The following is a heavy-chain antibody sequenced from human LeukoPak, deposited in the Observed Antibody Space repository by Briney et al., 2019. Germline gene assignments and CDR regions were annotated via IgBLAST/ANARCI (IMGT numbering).Heavy chain of an antibody. V-gene: IGHV1-69*05. Sequence: GASVRVSCKASGGTFSSYAISWVRQAPGQGLEWMGRIIPIFGTANYAQKFQGRVTITTDESTSTAYMELSSLRSEDTAVYYCARTHSGSGWTGTPWYFDLWGRGTLVTVSP. CDR1: GGTFSSYA. D-gene: IGHD6-19*01. J-gene: IGHJ2*01. CDR2: IIPIFGTA. CDR3: ARTHSGSGWTGTPWYFDL.